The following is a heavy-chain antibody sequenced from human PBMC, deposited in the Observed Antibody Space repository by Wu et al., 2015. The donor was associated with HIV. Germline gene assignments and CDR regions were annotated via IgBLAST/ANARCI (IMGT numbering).Heavy chain of an antibody. D-gene: IGHD3-10*01. Sequence: QVQLVQSGAEVKKPGSSVKVSCKASGGTFSSYAISWVRQAPGQGLEWMGRIIPIFGTANYAQKFQGRVTITADESTSTAYMELSSLRSEDTAVYYCARDGRLLWFGELLNTPCTYWGQGTLVTVSS. CDR3: ARDGRLLWFGELLNTPCTY. CDR1: GGTFSSYA. V-gene: IGHV1-69*13. J-gene: IGHJ4*02. CDR2: IIPIFGTA.